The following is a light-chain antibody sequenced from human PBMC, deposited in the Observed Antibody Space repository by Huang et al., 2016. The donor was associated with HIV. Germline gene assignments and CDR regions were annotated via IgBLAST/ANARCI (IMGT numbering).Light chain of an antibody. CDR2: GAS. V-gene: IGKV1-39*01. CDR1: QSISND. CDR3: QQSYNTPPT. J-gene: IGKJ1*01. Sequence: DIQMTQSPASLSASFGDRVTITCRATQSISNDVNWYQQKPGKAPTILIYGASTLQSGVPSRFSGSGSGTDCTLTISSLQPEDFTTYYCQQSYNTPPTFGQGTKVEI.